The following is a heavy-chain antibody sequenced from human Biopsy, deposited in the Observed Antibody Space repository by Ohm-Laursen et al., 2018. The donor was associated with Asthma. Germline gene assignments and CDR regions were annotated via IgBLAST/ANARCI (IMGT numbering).Heavy chain of an antibody. D-gene: IGHD1-20*01. CDR3: ARGVDRVTGLLDHFDS. CDR1: GGSINNFY. Sequence: TLSLTWTVSGGSINNFYWSWIRQPPGKGLESIGHVYYSGSTNYNPSLKSRVTISIDASKNQFSLKLISVTAADTAVYYCARGVDRVTGLLDHFDSWGQGTLVTVSS. CDR2: VYYSGST. J-gene: IGHJ4*02. V-gene: IGHV4-59*01.